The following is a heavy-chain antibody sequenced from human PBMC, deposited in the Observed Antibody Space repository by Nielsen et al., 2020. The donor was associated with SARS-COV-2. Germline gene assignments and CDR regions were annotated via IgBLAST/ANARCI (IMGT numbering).Heavy chain of an antibody. J-gene: IGHJ3*02. V-gene: IGHV3-11*04. CDR2: ISSSGSTI. D-gene: IGHD3-10*01. CDR3: ARDTVESDLRWFGESRPPDAFDI. CDR1: GFTFSDYY. Sequence: GESLKISCAASGFTFSDYYMSWIRQAPGKGLEWVSYISSSGSTIYYADSVKGRFTISRDNAKNSLYLQMNSLRAEDTAVYYCARDTVESDLRWFGESRPPDAFDIWGQGTMVTVSS.